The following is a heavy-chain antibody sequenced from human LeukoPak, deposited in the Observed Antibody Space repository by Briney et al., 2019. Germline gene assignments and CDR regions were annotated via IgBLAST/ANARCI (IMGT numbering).Heavy chain of an antibody. Sequence: ASVKVSCKASGYTFTGYYMHWVRQAPGQGLEWMGWINPNSGGTNYAQKFQGRVTMTRDTSISTAYLQWSSLKASDTAMYYCARHSTVTTLYYFDYWGQGTLVTVSS. D-gene: IGHD4-17*01. V-gene: IGHV1-2*02. J-gene: IGHJ4*02. CDR3: ARHSTVTTLYYFDY. CDR1: GYTFTGYY. CDR2: INPNSGGT.